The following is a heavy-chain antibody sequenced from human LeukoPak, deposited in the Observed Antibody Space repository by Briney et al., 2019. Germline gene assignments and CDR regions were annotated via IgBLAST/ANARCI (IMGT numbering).Heavy chain of an antibody. V-gene: IGHV1-3*02. CDR2: TNGATGTT. D-gene: IGHD4-23*01. Sequence: GASAKVSCKASGYTFTNYALRCVRQAPGQRLEWMGRTNGATGTTRFSQDFQGRLTITIDTSASIAYMDLSSLRSEDTAIYYCARSPGGNARTWLDYWGQGTLVTVSS. CDR3: ARSPGGNARTWLDY. J-gene: IGHJ4*02. CDR1: GYTFTNYA.